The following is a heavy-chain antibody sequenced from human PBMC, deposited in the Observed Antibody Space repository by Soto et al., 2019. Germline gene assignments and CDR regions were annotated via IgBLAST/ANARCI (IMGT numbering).Heavy chain of an antibody. V-gene: IGHV1-69*01. CDR3: ARHGIAAAGTGRAHDWFDP. CDR2: IIPIFGTA. Sequence: QVQLVQSGAEVKKPGSSVKVSCKASGGTFSSYAISWVRQAPGQGLEWMGGIIPIFGTANYAQKFQGRVTITADESTSTAYMELSSLRSEDTAVYYCARHGIAAAGTGRAHDWFDPWGQGTLVTVSS. D-gene: IGHD6-13*01. CDR1: GGTFSSYA. J-gene: IGHJ5*02.